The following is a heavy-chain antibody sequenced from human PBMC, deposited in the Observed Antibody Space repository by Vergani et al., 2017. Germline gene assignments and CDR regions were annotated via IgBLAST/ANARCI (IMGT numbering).Heavy chain of an antibody. Sequence: EVQLVESGGGLVQPGRSLRLSCAASGFTFSSYSMNWVRLAPGKGLEWVSYISSSSSTIYYADSVKGRFTISRDNAKNSLYLQMNSLRAEDTAVYYCARGLYYDSNGYYWGGFDYWGQGTLVTVSS. D-gene: IGHD3-22*01. CDR1: GFTFSSYS. V-gene: IGHV3-48*01. CDR2: ISSSSSTI. J-gene: IGHJ4*02. CDR3: ARGLYYDSNGYYWGGFDY.